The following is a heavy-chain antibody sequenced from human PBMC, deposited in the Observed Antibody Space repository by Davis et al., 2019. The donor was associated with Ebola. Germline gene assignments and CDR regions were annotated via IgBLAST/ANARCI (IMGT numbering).Heavy chain of an antibody. CDR3: ARDSGWYRFDY. CDR1: GFTFSNYW. Sequence: GESLKISCVVSGFTFSNYWMTWVRQAPGKGLEWVANIRQDGSAKYSVDSVKGRFTMSRDNAKNSLYLQMNSLRAEDTAVYYCARDSGWYRFDYWGQGTLVTVSS. CDR2: IRQDGSAK. D-gene: IGHD6-19*01. J-gene: IGHJ4*02. V-gene: IGHV3-7*01.